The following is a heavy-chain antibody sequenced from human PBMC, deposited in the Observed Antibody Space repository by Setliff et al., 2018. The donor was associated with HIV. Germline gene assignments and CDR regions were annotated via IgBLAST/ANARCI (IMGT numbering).Heavy chain of an antibody. CDR2: ISYDGSNK. CDR3: AREVGGIQYSGYDFLSLGYFSPDY. D-gene: IGHD5-12*01. Sequence: GESLRLSCAASGFTFSSYAMHWVRQAPGKGLEWVAVISYDGSNKYYADSVKGRFTISRDNSKNTLYLQMNSLRAEDTAVYYCAREVGGIQYSGYDFLSLGYFSPDYWGQGTLVTVSS. CDR1: GFTFSSYA. V-gene: IGHV3-30*04. J-gene: IGHJ4*02.